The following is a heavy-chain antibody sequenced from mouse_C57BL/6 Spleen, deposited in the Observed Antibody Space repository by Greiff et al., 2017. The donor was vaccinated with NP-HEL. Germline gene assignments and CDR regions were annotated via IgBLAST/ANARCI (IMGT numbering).Heavy chain of an antibody. Sequence: DVQLQESGPGLVKPSQSLSLTCSVTGYSITSGFYWNWIRQFPGNKLEWMGYISYDGSNNYNPSLKNRIPITRDTAKNQFFLKLNSVTTEDTATYYWARAGDYWGQGTTLTVSS. V-gene: IGHV3-6*01. CDR3: ARAGDY. CDR2: ISYDGSN. CDR1: GYSITSGFY. J-gene: IGHJ2*01.